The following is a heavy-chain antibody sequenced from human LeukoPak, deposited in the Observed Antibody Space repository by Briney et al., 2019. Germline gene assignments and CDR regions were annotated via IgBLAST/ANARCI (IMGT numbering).Heavy chain of an antibody. Sequence: GESLKISCKGSGYTFTSHWIGWVRQMPGKGLEWMGITYPGDSDTRYSPSFQGQVTISADKSISTAYLQWGSLKASDTAIYYCARLGYCSSASCYYGMDVWGQGTTVTVSS. D-gene: IGHD2-2*01. CDR2: TYPGDSDT. J-gene: IGHJ6*02. CDR3: ARLGYCSSASCYYGMDV. V-gene: IGHV5-51*01. CDR1: GYTFTSHW.